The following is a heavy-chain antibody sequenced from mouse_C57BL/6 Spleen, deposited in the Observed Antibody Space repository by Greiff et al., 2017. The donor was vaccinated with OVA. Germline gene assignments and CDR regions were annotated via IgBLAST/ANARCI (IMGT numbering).Heavy chain of an antibody. CDR3: ARGGREAMDY. V-gene: IGHV1-64*01. Sequence: QVQLQQPGAELVKPGASVKLSCKASGYTFTSYWMHWVKQRPGQGLEWIGMIHPNSGSTNYNEKFKRKATLTVDKSSRTAYMQPSDQTSEDSAVYYCARGGREAMDYWGQGTSVTVSS. D-gene: IGHD3-3*01. J-gene: IGHJ4*01. CDR2: IHPNSGST. CDR1: GYTFTSYW.